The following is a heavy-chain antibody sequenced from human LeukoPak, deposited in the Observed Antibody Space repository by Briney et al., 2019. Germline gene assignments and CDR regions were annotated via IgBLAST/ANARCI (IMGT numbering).Heavy chain of an antibody. D-gene: IGHD3-10*01. CDR3: ARDPLWFGEHENWFDP. Sequence: GGSLRLSCAASGFTFSSYSMNWVRQAPGKGVELVSSISSSSSYIYYADSVKGRFTISRDNAKNSLYLQMNSLRAEDTAVYYCARDPLWFGEHENWFDPWGQGTLVTVSS. CDR1: GFTFSSYS. CDR2: ISSSSSYI. V-gene: IGHV3-21*01. J-gene: IGHJ5*02.